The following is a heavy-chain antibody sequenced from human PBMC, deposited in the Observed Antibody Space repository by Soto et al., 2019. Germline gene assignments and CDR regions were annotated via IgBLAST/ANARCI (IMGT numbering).Heavy chain of an antibody. J-gene: IGHJ4*02. CDR3: ASLSGYYSPTSDY. D-gene: IGHD3-3*01. CDR2: ISYDGSNK. Sequence: GGSLRLSCAASGFTFNSYAMHWVRQAPGKGLEWVAVISYDGSNKYYADSVKGRFTISRDNSKNTLYLQMNSLRAQDTAVYYCASLSGYYSPTSDYWGQGTLVTVSS. V-gene: IGHV3-30-3*01. CDR1: GFTFNSYA.